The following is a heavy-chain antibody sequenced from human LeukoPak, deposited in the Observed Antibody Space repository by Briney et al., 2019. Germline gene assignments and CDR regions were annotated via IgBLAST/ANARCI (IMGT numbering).Heavy chain of an antibody. Sequence: QPGTSLRLSCATSGFTFRTSGVHWVRQAPGKGLEWVAVMSSDGINTYYADSVKGRFTVSRDSSKDILHLQMNSLRADDTAIYYCAKDHAGSGRAFEYWGQGTLVTVSS. CDR2: MSSDGINT. CDR3: AKDHAGSGRAFEY. J-gene: IGHJ4*02. V-gene: IGHV3-30*04. D-gene: IGHD3-10*01. CDR1: GFTFRTSG.